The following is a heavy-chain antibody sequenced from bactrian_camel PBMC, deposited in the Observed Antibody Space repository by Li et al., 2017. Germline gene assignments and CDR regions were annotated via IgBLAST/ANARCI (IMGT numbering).Heavy chain of an antibody. Sequence: HVQLVESGGGSVQTGGSLRLSCTSSGHTYGLYCLGWFRQIPGKEREGLASIDSEGRTTSADSVKGRFTISRDNAKSTLYLQMHSLKTEDTAVYYCATSPLGWGGTWRYFAHWGQGTQVTVS. CDR1: GHTYGLYC. D-gene: IGHD5*01. CDR2: IDSEGRT. CDR3: ATSPLGWGGTWRYFAH. J-gene: IGHJ6*01. V-gene: IGHV3S55*01.